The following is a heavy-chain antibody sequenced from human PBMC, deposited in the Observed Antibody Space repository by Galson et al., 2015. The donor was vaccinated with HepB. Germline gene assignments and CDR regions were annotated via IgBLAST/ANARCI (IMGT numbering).Heavy chain of an antibody. Sequence: SVKVSCKASGYTFTSYAMHWVRQAPGQRLEWMGWINAGNGNTKYSQKFQGRVTITRDTSASTAYMELSSLRSEDTAVYYCARGGGAPATTKLARESQGNWFDPWGQGTLVTVSS. D-gene: IGHD2-15*01. CDR2: INAGNGNT. V-gene: IGHV1-3*01. CDR1: GYTFTSYA. CDR3: ARGGGAPATTKLARESQGNWFDP. J-gene: IGHJ5*02.